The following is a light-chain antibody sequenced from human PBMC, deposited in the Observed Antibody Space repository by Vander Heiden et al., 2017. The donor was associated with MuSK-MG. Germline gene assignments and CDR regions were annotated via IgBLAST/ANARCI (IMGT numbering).Light chain of an antibody. Sequence: DIQMTQSPSTLSASVGDSVTITCRASKRISSWLAWYQQKPGKAPKLLIYKASSLESGVPSSFSGRGSGTEFTLTISSLQPDDFATYYCQQYSDYPRTFGQGTKVEIK. CDR1: KRISSW. V-gene: IGKV1-5*03. J-gene: IGKJ1*01. CDR2: KAS. CDR3: QQYSDYPRT.